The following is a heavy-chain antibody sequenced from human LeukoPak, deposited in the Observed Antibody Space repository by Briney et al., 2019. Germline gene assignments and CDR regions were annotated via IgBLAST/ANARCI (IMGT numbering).Heavy chain of an antibody. CDR3: ARRAGAPDFDV. J-gene: IGHJ4*02. CDR1: GGPFVGYY. V-gene: IGHV4-34*01. D-gene: IGHD3-10*01. CDR2: ITHSGGG. Sequence: SDTLSLTCTVSGGPFVGYYWTWIRQPPGKGLGWIGEITHSGGGNYNPSLKSRVTISVDSSQNRFSLKVLSVTAADTAVYYCARRAGAPDFDVWGLGTLVSVSS.